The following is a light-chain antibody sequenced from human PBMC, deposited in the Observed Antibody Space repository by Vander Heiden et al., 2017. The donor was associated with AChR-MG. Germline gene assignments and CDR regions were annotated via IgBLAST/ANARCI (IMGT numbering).Light chain of an antibody. CDR1: SSDVGGYNY. Sequence: QSALTQPASVSGSPGQSITISCTGTSSDVGGYNYVSWYQQHPGKAPKVMIYDVSKRPSGVSNRFSSSKSGNPASLTISGLQAEDEADYYCSSYTSSSAYVFGTGTKVTVL. V-gene: IGLV2-14*01. J-gene: IGLJ1*01. CDR2: DVS. CDR3: SSYTSSSAYV.